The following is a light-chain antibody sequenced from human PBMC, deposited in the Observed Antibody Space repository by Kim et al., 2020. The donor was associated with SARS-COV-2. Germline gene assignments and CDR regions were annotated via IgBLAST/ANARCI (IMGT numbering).Light chain of an antibody. V-gene: IGKV3-15*01. CDR3: QRGLT. CDR2: GAS. Sequence: IVMTQSPPTLSLSPGERATLSCRASQSVSGNLVWYQQRPGQAPRLLIYGASIRATGVPARFSGSGSGTEFTLTISSLQSEDFAVYYCQRGLTFGGGTKVDIK. J-gene: IGKJ4*01. CDR1: QSVSGN.